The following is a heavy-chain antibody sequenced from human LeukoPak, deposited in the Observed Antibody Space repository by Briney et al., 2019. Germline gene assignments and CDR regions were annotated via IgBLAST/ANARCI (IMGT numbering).Heavy chain of an antibody. CDR1: GGSIISSDYH. D-gene: IGHD2-15*01. Sequence: PSETLSLTCTVSGGSIISSDYHWGWVRQPPGKGLEWIGTISYSGNTDYNPSLRSRVTISVDTSNNQFSLRLGSVTAADTAVYHCARHCCSGPAKRVFDIWGQGTLVTVSS. J-gene: IGHJ4*02. CDR3: ARHCCSGPAKRVFDI. CDR2: ISYSGNT. V-gene: IGHV4-39*01.